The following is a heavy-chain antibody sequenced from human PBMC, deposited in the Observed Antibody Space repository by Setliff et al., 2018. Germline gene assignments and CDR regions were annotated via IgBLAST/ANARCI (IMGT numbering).Heavy chain of an antibody. Sequence: GGSLRLSCAASGFTFSDAWMNWVRQAPGKGLEWVGRIKSKADGGTADFAAPVKGRFTISRDDSKNSLYLQMNSLRAEDTAVYYCARDRPKAVGGGEDAFDIWGQGTMVTVSS. V-gene: IGHV3-15*01. CDR2: IKSKADGGTA. D-gene: IGHD6-19*01. J-gene: IGHJ3*02. CDR3: ARDRPKAVGGGEDAFDI. CDR1: GFTFSDAW.